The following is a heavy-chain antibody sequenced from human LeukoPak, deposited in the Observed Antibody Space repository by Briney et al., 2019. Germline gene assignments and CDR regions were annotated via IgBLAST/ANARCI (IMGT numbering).Heavy chain of an antibody. D-gene: IGHD6-6*01. CDR1: GFTVSSNY. V-gene: IGHV3-53*01. CDR3: ARAGSSSSRYYYYYGMDV. CDR2: IYSGGST. J-gene: IGHJ6*02. Sequence: PGGSLRLSCAASGFTVSSNYMSWVRQAPGKGLEWVSVIYSGGSTYYADSVKGRFTISRDNSKNTLYLQMNSLRAEDTAVYYCARAGSSSSRYYYYYGMDVWGQGTTVTVSS.